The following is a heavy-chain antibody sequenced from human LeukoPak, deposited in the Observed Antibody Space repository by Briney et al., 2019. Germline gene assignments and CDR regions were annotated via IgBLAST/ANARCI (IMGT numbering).Heavy chain of an antibody. V-gene: IGHV1-8*03. CDR2: MNPNSGYT. D-gene: IGHD6-19*01. Sequence: ASVKVSCKASGYTFTTYDINWVRQATGQGLEWMGWMNPNSGYTGYAQTFQGRVAITRDTSISTAYMELSSLRSEATAVYYCARVAGSIDYWGQGTLVTVSS. J-gene: IGHJ4*02. CDR3: ARVAGSIDY. CDR1: GYTFTTYD.